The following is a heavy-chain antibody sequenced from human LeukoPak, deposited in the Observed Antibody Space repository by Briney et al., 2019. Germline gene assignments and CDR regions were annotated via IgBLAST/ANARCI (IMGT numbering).Heavy chain of an antibody. V-gene: IGHV4-59*01. CDR1: GGSISYYD. J-gene: IGHJ4*02. D-gene: IGHD3-16*01. CDR2: VYYSGST. CDR3: ASSLDDYVWGHHYCDH. Sequence: SETLSLTCTVSGGSISYYDWSWVRQPPGKGLEWIAYVYYSGSTSYNPSLKSRVTISVDTSKNQFSLKLSSVTAADTAIYYCASSLDDYVWGHHYCDHWGQGTLVTVSP.